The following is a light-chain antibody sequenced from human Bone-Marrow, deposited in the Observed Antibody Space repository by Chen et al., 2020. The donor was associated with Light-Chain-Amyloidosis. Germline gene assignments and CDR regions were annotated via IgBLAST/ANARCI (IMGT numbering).Light chain of an antibody. V-gene: IGLV2-14*01. Sequence: QSALTQPASVSGSPGQSLPISCTGTSSDVGGDNHVSWYQQHPDKAPKLMIYVVTNRPSWVPDRFSGSKSDNTASLTISGLQTEDEADYFCSSYTITNTLVFGSGTRVTVL. CDR1: SSDVGGDNH. CDR3: SSYTITNTLV. J-gene: IGLJ1*01. CDR2: VVT.